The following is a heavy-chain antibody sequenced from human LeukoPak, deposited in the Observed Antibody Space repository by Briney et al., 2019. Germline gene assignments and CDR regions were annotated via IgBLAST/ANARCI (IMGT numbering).Heavy chain of an antibody. Sequence: TGGSLRLSCAASGFTFSSYAMHWARQAPGKGLEWVAVISYDGSNKYYADSVKGRFTISRDNSKNTLYLQMSSLRAEDTAVYYCARDYLLWFGEISNWFDPWGQGTLVTVSS. CDR3: ARDYLLWFGEISNWFDP. CDR1: GFTFSSYA. CDR2: ISYDGSNK. V-gene: IGHV3-30*04. J-gene: IGHJ5*02. D-gene: IGHD3-10*01.